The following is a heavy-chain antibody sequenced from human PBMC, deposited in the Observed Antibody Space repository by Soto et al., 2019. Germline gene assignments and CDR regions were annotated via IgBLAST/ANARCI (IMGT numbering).Heavy chain of an antibody. D-gene: IGHD5-12*01. J-gene: IGHJ4*02. CDR1: GFTFSSYS. V-gene: IGHV3-48*01. Sequence: EVQLVESGGGLVQPGGSLRLSCAASGFTFSSYSMNWVRQAPGKGLEWVSYISSSSSTIYYADSVKGRFTISRDNAKNSLYLQMNSLRAEDTAVYYCARGGSGRRYVATDPFDYWGQGTLVTVSS. CDR3: ARGGSGRRYVATDPFDY. CDR2: ISSSSSTI.